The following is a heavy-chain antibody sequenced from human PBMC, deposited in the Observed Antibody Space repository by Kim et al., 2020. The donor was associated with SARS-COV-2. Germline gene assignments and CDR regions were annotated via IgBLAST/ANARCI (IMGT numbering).Heavy chain of an antibody. V-gene: IGHV4-34*01. CDR3: ARGIAAAGTRLNWFDP. CDR1: GGSFSGYY. CDR2: INHSGST. J-gene: IGHJ5*02. D-gene: IGHD6-13*01. Sequence: SETLSPTCAVYGGSFSGYYWSWIRQPPGKGLEWIGEINHSGSTNYNPSLKSRVTISVDTSKNQFSPKLSSVTAADTAVYYCARGIAAAGTRLNWFDPWG.